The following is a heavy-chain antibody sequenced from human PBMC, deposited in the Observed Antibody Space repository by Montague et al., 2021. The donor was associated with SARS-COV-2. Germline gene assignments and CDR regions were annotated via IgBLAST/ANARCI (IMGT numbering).Heavy chain of an antibody. D-gene: IGHD2-15*01. CDR2: IYYSGST. Sequence: TLSLTCTVSGGSISSSSYYWSWIRQHPGKGLEWIGYIYYSGSTYYNPSLKSRVTISVDTSKNQFSLKLSSVTAADTAVYYCARVLGGYCSGGSCYRGWYFDLWGRGTLVTVSS. V-gene: IGHV4-31*03. CDR3: ARVLGGYCSGGSCYRGWYFDL. J-gene: IGHJ2*01. CDR1: GGSISSSSYY.